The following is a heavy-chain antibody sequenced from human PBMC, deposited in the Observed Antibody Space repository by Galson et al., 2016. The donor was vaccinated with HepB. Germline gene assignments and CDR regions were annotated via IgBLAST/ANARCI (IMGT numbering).Heavy chain of an antibody. V-gene: IGHV4-4*02. CDR2: IFHTGRV. CDR1: GGSVSSSDW. Sequence: ETLSLTCAVSGGSVSSSDWWSWVRQPPGQGLEWIGQIFHTGRVNYTPSLASRVTISVDTSNNHFSLRGDDTAIYYCASRGPREAIVGSGYFQDWGRGTRLTVSS. CDR3: REAIVGSGYFQD. D-gene: IGHD3-10*01. J-gene: IGHJ1*01.